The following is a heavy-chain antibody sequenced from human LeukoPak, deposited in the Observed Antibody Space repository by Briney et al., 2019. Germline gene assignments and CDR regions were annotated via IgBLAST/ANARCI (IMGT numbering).Heavy chain of an antibody. Sequence: GGSLRLSCAASGFTFSSYSMNWVRQAPGKGLEWVSSISSSSSYIYYADSVKGRFTISRDNAKNSLYLQMNSLRAEDTAVYYCARELDCGGGCHLRYYFDYWGQGTLVTVSS. CDR3: ARELDCGGGCHLRYYFDY. V-gene: IGHV3-21*01. CDR2: ISSSSSYI. J-gene: IGHJ4*02. D-gene: IGHD2-21*02. CDR1: GFTFSSYS.